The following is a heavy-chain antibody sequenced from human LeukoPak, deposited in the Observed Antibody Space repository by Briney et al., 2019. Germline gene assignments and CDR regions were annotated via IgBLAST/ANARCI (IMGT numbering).Heavy chain of an antibody. Sequence: PGGSLRLSCAASGFTFSSYSMNWVRQAPGKGLEWVSSISSSSSYIYYADSVKGRFTISRDNSKNTLYLQMSNLRADDTAIYYCARGTVSPPAEVWGKGTTVTVSS. D-gene: IGHD4-23*01. J-gene: IGHJ6*04. CDR2: ISSSSSYI. CDR1: GFTFSSYS. CDR3: ARGTVSPPAEV. V-gene: IGHV3-21*04.